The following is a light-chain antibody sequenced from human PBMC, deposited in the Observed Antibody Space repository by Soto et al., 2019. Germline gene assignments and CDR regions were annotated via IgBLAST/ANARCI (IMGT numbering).Light chain of an antibody. V-gene: IGKV1-5*03. CDR2: KAS. CDR3: QHHNSYSEA. CDR1: QTISSW. J-gene: IGKJ1*01. Sequence: DIQMTQSPSTLSGSVGDRVTITCRASQTISSWLAWYQQKPGKAPKLLIYKASTLKSGVPSRFSGSGSGTELTLTIRTLQPDHFALYICQHHNSYSEAFGQGTKVEVK.